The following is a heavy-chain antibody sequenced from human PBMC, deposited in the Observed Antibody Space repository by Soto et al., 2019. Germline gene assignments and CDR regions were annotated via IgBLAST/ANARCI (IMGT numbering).Heavy chain of an antibody. D-gene: IGHD6-19*01. Sequence: PGGSLRLSCAGSGFTFSNYGMHWVRQAPGKGLEWVAGLSHDEIKKDYLDSVKGRFTISRDNSKKTLFLQMNSLRVDDTAVYYCAKGGALARDFDYWGQGTLVTVSS. J-gene: IGHJ4*02. CDR3: AKGGALARDFDY. CDR1: GFTFSNYG. V-gene: IGHV3-30*18. CDR2: LSHDEIKK.